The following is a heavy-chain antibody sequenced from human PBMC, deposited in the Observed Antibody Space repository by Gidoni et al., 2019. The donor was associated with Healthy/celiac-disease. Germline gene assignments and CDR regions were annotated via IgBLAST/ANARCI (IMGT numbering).Heavy chain of an antibody. V-gene: IGHV4-30-4*01. CDR3: ARGGDYGDYGGAFDI. CDR1: GGSIRTGDYY. CDR2: IYYSGST. Sequence: QVQLQESGPGLVKPSQTLSLTCTVSGGSIRTGDYYWSWIRQPPGKGLEWIGYIYYSGSTYYNPSLKSRVTISVDTSKNQFSLKLSSVTAADTAVYYCARGGDYGDYGGAFDIWGQGTMVTVSS. J-gene: IGHJ3*02. D-gene: IGHD4-17*01.